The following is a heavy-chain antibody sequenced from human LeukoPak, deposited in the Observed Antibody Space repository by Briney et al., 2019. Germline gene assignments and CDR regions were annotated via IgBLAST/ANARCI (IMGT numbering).Heavy chain of an antibody. CDR1: GFTVSSNY. V-gene: IGHV3-66*01. D-gene: IGHD3-10*01. CDR2: IYSGGST. CDR3: ARDYYGSGSYAGWYFQH. Sequence: PGGSLRLSCAASGFTVSSNYMSWVRQAPGKGLEWVSVIYSGGSTYYADSVKGRFTISRDNSKNTLYLQMNSLRAEDTAVYYCARDYYGSGSYAGWYFQHWGQGTLVTVSS. J-gene: IGHJ1*01.